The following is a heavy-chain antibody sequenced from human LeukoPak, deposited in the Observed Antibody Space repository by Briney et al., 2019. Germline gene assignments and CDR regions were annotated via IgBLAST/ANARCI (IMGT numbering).Heavy chain of an antibody. Sequence: GGSLRLSCAASGFTFSSYWMHWVRQAPGKGLVWVSRINSDGSSTTYADSVKGRFTISRDNAKNTLYLQMNSLRADDTAVYYCAKVTAAASTGALDYWGQGTLVTVSS. J-gene: IGHJ4*02. CDR1: GFTFSSYW. CDR2: INSDGSST. V-gene: IGHV3-74*01. CDR3: AKVTAAASTGALDY. D-gene: IGHD6-25*01.